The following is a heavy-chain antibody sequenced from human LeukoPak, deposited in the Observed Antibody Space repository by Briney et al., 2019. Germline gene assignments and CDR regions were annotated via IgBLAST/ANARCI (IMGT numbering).Heavy chain of an antibody. D-gene: IGHD6-13*01. CDR1: GFTFSSYS. CDR3: ARDRLGGLGIAAAGTPFRYYYYGMDV. Sequence: GGSLRLSCAASGFTFSSYSMNWVRQAPGKGLEWVSSISSSSSYIYYADSVKGRFTISRDNAKNSLYLQMNSLRAEDTAVYYCARDRLGGLGIAAAGTPFRYYYYGMDVWGQGTTVTVSS. J-gene: IGHJ6*02. CDR2: ISSSSSYI. V-gene: IGHV3-21*01.